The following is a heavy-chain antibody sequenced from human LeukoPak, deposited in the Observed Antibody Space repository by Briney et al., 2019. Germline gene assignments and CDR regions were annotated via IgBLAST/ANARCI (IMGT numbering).Heavy chain of an antibody. CDR3: AKGGGYEAQYYYYYLDV. D-gene: IGHD5-12*01. V-gene: IGHV3-30*02. J-gene: IGHJ6*03. CDR2: IRYDGSNK. CDR1: GFTFSSYG. Sequence: GGSLRLSCAASGFTFSSYGMLWVRQAPGKGLEWVAFIRYDGSNKYYADSVKGRFTISRDNSKNTLYLQMKSLRAEDTAVYYCAKGGGYEAQYYYYYLDVWGKGTTVTISS.